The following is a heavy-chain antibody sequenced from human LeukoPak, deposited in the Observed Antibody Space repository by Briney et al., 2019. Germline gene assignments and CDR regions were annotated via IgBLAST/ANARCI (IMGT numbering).Heavy chain of an antibody. CDR2: IWYDGSNK. D-gene: IGHD4-11*01. Sequence: GRSLRLSCAASGFTFSNYGIHWVRQAPGKGLEWVAIIWYDGSNKYYADSVRGRFTISRDNSKNTLYLQMNSLRAEDTAVYYCAKDHVSNPYYFDYWGQGTLVTVSS. V-gene: IGHV3-33*06. J-gene: IGHJ4*02. CDR1: GFTFSNYG. CDR3: AKDHVSNPYYFDY.